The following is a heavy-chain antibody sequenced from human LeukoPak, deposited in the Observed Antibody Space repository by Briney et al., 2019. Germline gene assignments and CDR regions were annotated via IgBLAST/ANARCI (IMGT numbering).Heavy chain of an antibody. D-gene: IGHD3-3*01. J-gene: IGHJ6*02. V-gene: IGHV4-61*01. CDR3: ARDRTNDFWSDNGMDV. CDR1: GGSVSSGSYY. CDR2: IYYSGST. Sequence: SETLSXTCTVSGGSVSSGSYYWSWIRQPPGKGLEWIGYIYYSGSTNYNPSLKSRVTISVDTSKNQFSLKLSSVTAADTAVYYCARDRTNDFWSDNGMDVWGQGTTVTVSS.